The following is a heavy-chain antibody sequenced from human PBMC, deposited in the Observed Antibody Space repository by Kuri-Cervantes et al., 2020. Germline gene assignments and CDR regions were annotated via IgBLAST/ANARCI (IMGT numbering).Heavy chain of an antibody. D-gene: IGHD6-19*01. CDR2: IYYSGST. V-gene: IGHV4-59*05. CDR1: GGSISRYY. CDR3: ARTSSVAGHFDY. J-gene: IGHJ4*02. Sequence: GSLRLSCTVSGGSISRYYWSWIRQPPGKGLEWIGSIYYSGSTYYNPSLKSRVTISVDTSKNQFSLKLSSVTAADTAVYYCARTSSVAGHFDYWGQGTLVTVSS.